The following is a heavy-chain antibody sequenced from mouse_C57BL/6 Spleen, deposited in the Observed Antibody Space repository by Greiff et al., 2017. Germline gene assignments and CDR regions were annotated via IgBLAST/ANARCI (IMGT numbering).Heavy chain of an antibody. CDR1: GYSFTGYY. Sequence: EVKLLESGPELVKPGASVKISCKASGYSFTGYYMNWVKQSPEKSLELIGEINPSTGGTTYNQKFKAKGTLTVDKSSSTAYMQLKSLTSEDSAVYYCAREATGDPRYFDVWGTGTTVTVSS. CDR2: INPSTGGT. V-gene: IGHV1-42*01. CDR3: AREATGDPRYFDV. D-gene: IGHD3-2*02. J-gene: IGHJ1*03.